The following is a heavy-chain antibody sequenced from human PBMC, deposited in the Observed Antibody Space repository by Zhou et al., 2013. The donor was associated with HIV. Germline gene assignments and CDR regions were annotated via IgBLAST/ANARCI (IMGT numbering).Heavy chain of an antibody. V-gene: IGHV1-18*01. CDR2: ISADNGNT. J-gene: IGHJ3*01. CDR3: ARGSVYFEPKDSFDV. CDR1: GYTFSNYG. D-gene: IGHD3-9*01. Sequence: QVQLVQSGAEVKNPGASLKVSCEASGYTFSNYGFSWVRQAPGQGLEWMGWISADNGNTNYALKLQGRGTMTTDTSTSTAYMALRSLRSDDTAVYYCARGSVYFEPKDSFDVWGQGTMVTVSS.